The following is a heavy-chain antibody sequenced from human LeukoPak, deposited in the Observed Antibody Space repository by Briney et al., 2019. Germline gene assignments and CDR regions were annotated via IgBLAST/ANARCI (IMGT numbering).Heavy chain of an antibody. V-gene: IGHV1-18*01. CDR3: ARGGRGIAAAGTSFDY. J-gene: IGHJ4*02. Sequence: GASVKVSCKASGYTFTSYGISWVRQAPGQGLEWMGWISAYNGNTNYAQKLQGRVTMTTDASTSTAYMELRSLRSDDTAVYYCARGGRGIAAAGTSFDYWGQGTLVTVSS. D-gene: IGHD6-13*01. CDR2: ISAYNGNT. CDR1: GYTFTSYG.